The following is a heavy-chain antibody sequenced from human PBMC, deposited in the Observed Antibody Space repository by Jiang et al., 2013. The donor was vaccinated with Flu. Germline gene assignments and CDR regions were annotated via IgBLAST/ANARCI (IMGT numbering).Heavy chain of an antibody. Sequence: WVRQMPGKGLEWMGIIYPGDSDTRYSPSFQGQVTISADKSISTAYLQWSSLKASDTAMYYCARPVPCDCSGGSCYCYYFDYWGQGTLVTVSS. J-gene: IGHJ4*02. V-gene: IGHV5-51*01. D-gene: IGHD2-15*01. CDR2: IYPGDSDT. CDR3: ARPVPCDCSGGSCYCYYFDY.